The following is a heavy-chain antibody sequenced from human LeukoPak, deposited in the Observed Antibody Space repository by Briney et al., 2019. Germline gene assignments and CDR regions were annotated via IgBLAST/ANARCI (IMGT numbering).Heavy chain of an antibody. CDR2: MSPSSGDT. D-gene: IGHD7-27*01. V-gene: IGHV1-8*01. J-gene: IGHJ4*02. CDR1: GYTFTSYD. CDR3: ARGPPNWGYDY. Sequence: ASVNVSCKASGYTFTSYDFNWVRQATGQRPEWMGWMSPSSGDTGYAQKFQDRVTMTRNTSISTAYMELSSLRSDDTAVYYCARGPPNWGYDYWGPGTLVTVSS.